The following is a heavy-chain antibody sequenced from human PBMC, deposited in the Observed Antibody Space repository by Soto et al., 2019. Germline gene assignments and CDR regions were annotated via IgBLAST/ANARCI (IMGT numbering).Heavy chain of an antibody. CDR3: AKQGVLRFLEADYYGMDV. Sequence: GGSLRLSCAASGFTFSSYAMSWVRQAPGKGLEWVSAISGSGGSTYYADSVKGRFTISRDNSKNTLYLQMNSLRAEDTAVYYCAKQGVLRFLEADYYGMDVWGQGTTVTVSS. V-gene: IGHV3-23*01. D-gene: IGHD3-3*01. CDR1: GFTFSSYA. CDR2: ISGSGGST. J-gene: IGHJ6*02.